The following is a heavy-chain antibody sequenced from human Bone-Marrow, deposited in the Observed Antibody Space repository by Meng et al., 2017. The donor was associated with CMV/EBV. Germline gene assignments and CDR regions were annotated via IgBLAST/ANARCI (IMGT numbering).Heavy chain of an antibody. V-gene: IGHV3-48*04. D-gene: IGHD3-9*01. J-gene: IGHJ4*02. CDR2: ISSSSSTI. Sequence: GESLKISCAASGFTFSSYSMNWVRQAPGKGLEWVSYISSSSSTIYYADSVKGRFTISRDNAKNSLYLQMNSLRAEDTAVYYCARDHRNNYFELVYWGQGTLVTAPQ. CDR1: GFTFSSYS. CDR3: ARDHRNNYFELVY.